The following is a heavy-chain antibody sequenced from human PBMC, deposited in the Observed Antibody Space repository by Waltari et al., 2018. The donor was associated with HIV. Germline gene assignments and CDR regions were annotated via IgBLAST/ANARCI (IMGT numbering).Heavy chain of an antibody. CDR3: ARTGYLGTLSY. Sequence: QVQLQQWGAGLLKPSETLSLTCAVYGGSFSGYYWNWIRQPPGKGLEWIGEINHSGSPKYTPALTGRVTISVDTSKNQFSRKLSSVTAADTAVYYCARTGYLGTLSYWGQGTLVTVSS. CDR2: INHSGSP. D-gene: IGHD2-21*01. V-gene: IGHV4-34*01. CDR1: GGSFSGYY. J-gene: IGHJ4*02.